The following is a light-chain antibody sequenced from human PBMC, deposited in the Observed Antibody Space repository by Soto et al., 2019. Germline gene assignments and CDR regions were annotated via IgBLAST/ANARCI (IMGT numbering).Light chain of an antibody. Sequence: EIVLTQSPATLSLSPGERATLSCRASQSVSSYLAWYQQKPGQAPRLLIYDASNRATGIPARFSGSGSGTDFTLTISSLEPEDFAVYYCQHRSNWSFTCCPGTKVDIK. CDR3: QHRSNWSFT. CDR1: QSVSSY. J-gene: IGKJ3*01. V-gene: IGKV3-11*01. CDR2: DAS.